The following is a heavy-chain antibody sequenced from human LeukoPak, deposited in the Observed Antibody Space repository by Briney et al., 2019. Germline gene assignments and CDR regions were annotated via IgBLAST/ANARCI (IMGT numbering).Heavy chain of an antibody. CDR3: ARGPHKRTYDRDNWFDP. J-gene: IGHJ5*02. CDR2: MNPNSGNA. V-gene: IGHV1-8*01. Sequence: ASVKVSCKASGYTFTTSDINWVRQAPGQGLQWMGWMNPNSGNAVYAQKFQGRVTMTRDMSTSTVYMELSSLRSEDTAVFYCARGPHKRTYDRDNWFDPWGQGTLVTVSS. CDR1: GYTFTTSD. D-gene: IGHD3-3*01.